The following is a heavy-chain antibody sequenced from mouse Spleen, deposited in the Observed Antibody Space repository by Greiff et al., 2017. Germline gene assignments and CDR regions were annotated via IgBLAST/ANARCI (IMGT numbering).Heavy chain of an antibody. V-gene: IGHV5-9-3*01. J-gene: IGHJ3*01. CDR1: GFTFSSYA. CDR2: ISSGGSYT. CDR3: ARQTRGREGWFAY. Sequence: EVKVVESGGGLVKPGGSLKLSCAASGFTFSSYAMSWVRQTPEKRLEWVATISSGGSYTYYPDSVKGRFTISRDNAKNTLYLQMSSLRSEDTAMYYCARQTRGREGWFAYGGQGTLVTVSA. D-gene: IGHD3-3*01.